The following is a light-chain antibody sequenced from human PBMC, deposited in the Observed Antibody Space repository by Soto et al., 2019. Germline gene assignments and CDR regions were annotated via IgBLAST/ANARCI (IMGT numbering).Light chain of an antibody. V-gene: IGKV3-15*01. J-gene: IGKJ4*01. CDR1: QSVGSN. CDR2: GAS. Sequence: EIVMTQSPATLSVSPGEGATLSCRTSQSVGSNLAWYQQKPCQAPRLLLFGASTRATGIPARFSVSGSGAEFSLNISALQYEDFAIYYCQQYSNWPLPFGGGTKVGIK. CDR3: QQYSNWPLP.